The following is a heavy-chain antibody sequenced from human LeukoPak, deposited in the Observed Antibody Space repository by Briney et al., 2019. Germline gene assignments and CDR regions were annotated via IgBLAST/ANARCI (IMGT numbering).Heavy chain of an antibody. V-gene: IGHV3-66*01. Sequence: PGGSLRLSCAVSGFAVRSNSMSWGRQAPGKGPEWVSSLETGGRTSYADSVKGRFTISRDKSKNILFLQMSGLGPEDTAVYYCAKTTVTTFFDYWGQGTLVTVSS. D-gene: IGHD4-11*01. CDR1: GFAVRSNS. CDR2: LETGGRT. J-gene: IGHJ4*02. CDR3: AKTTVTTFFDY.